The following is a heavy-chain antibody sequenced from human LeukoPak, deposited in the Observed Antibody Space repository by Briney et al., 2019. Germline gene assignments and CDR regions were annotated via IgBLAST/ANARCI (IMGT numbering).Heavy chain of an antibody. CDR3: ARERSALRYFDWLSDIVERTFDY. D-gene: IGHD3-9*01. V-gene: IGHV4-34*01. Sequence: SGTPSLTCAVFGGSFSGYYWSWIRQPPGKGLVWIGEINHSGGTNYNPSLKSRVTISVDTSKNQFSLKLSSVTAADTAVYYCARERSALRYFDWLSDIVERTFDYWGQGTLVTVSS. CDR1: GGSFSGYY. CDR2: INHSGGT. J-gene: IGHJ4*02.